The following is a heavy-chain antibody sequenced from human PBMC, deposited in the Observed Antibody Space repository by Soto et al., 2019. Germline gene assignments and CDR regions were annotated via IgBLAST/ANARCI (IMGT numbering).Heavy chain of an antibody. V-gene: IGHV4-30-2*01. CDR1: GGSIGGAGYS. J-gene: IGHJ5*02. Sequence: SETLSLTCAVSGGSIGGAGYSWSWIRQPPGGGLDWIGYIYESGTILYNPSLKTRLTISLNWSDKQFSLTLNSVTAADTAVYYCARAQFYSVSGNYPNIMFVPWGQGTLVTVS. CDR2: IYESGTI. CDR3: ARAQFYSVSGNYPNIMFVP. D-gene: IGHD3-16*02.